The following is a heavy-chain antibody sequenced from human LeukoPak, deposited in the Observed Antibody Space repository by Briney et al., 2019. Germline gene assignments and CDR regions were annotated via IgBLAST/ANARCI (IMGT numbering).Heavy chain of an antibody. CDR2: ISGSGGST. CDR3: ATCFGVVIIPFYFDY. CDR1: GFTFSSYA. V-gene: IGHV3-23*01. Sequence: PGGSLRLSCAASGFTFSSYAMSWVRQAPGKGLEWVSAISGSGGSTYYADSVKGRFTISRDNSKNTLYLQMNSLRAEDTAVYYCATCFGVVIIPFYFDYWGQGTLVTVSS. J-gene: IGHJ4*02. D-gene: IGHD3-3*01.